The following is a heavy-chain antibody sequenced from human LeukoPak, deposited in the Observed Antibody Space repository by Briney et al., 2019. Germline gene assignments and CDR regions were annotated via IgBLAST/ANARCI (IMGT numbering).Heavy chain of an antibody. CDR2: IWYDGSNK. V-gene: IGHV3-33*06. CDR3: AKDLAATVTTMRDY. J-gene: IGHJ4*02. Sequence: GGSLRLSCAASGFTFSSYGMHWVRQAPGKGLEGVAVIWYDGSNKYYADSVKGRFTISRDNSKNTLYLQMNSLRAEDTAVYYCAKDLAATVTTMRDYWGQGTLVTVSS. D-gene: IGHD4-11*01. CDR1: GFTFSSYG.